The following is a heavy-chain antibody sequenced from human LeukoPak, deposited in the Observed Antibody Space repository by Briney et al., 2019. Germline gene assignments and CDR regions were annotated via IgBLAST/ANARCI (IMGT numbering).Heavy chain of an antibody. CDR3: ARRAGAYSHPYDY. Sequence: GGSLRLSCAASRFTFSNYVMHWVRQAPGKGLEWVAVISYDGSDKYYADSVKGRFTISRDNSKNTLYLQMNSLRAEDTAVYYCARRAGAYSHPYDYWGQGTLVTVSS. J-gene: IGHJ4*02. CDR1: RFTFSNYV. V-gene: IGHV3-30*03. D-gene: IGHD4/OR15-4a*01. CDR2: ISYDGSDK.